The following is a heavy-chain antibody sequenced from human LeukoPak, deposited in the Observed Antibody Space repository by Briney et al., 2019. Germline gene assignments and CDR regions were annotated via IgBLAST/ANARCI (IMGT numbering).Heavy chain of an antibody. J-gene: IGHJ3*02. CDR2: IKEDGSEK. CDR1: GFTFSSYG. CDR3: ARSISPSGHDAFDI. Sequence: GGSLRLSCAASGFTFSSYGMHWVRQAPGKGLEWVANIKEDGSEKYYVDSVKGRFTISRDNAKNSVYLQMNSLRAEDTALYYCARSISPSGHDAFDIWGQGTMVTVPS. D-gene: IGHD3-3*02. V-gene: IGHV3-7*01.